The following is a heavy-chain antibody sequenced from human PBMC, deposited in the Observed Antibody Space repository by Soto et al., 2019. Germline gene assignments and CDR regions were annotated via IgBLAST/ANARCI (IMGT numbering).Heavy chain of an antibody. J-gene: IGHJ4*02. D-gene: IGHD3-9*01. CDR1: GYTFTSYA. V-gene: IGHV1-3*01. CDR2: INAGNGNT. CDR3: ARTLLRYFDWLSFYY. Sequence: ASVKVSCKASGYTFTSYAMHWVRQAPGQRLEWMGWINAGNGNTKYSQKFQGRVTITRDTSASTAYMELSSLRSEDTAVYYCARTLLRYFDWLSFYYWGQGSLVTVSS.